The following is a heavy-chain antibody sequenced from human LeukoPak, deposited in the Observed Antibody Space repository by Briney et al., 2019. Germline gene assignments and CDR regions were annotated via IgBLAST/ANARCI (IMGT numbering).Heavy chain of an antibody. Sequence: PSETLSLTCTGCGGSISSYYWSSIRQPPGKGLEWIGYIYYSGSTNYNPSLKSRVTISVDTSKNQFSLKLSSVTAADTAVYYCVRAGYSSGGRISSWDYWGQGTLVTVSS. V-gene: IGHV4-59*01. J-gene: IGHJ4*02. CDR2: IYYSGST. D-gene: IGHD6-19*01. CDR1: GGSISSYY. CDR3: VRAGYSSGGRISSWDY.